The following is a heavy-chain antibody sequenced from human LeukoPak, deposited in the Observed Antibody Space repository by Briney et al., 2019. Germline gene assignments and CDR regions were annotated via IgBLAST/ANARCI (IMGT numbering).Heavy chain of an antibody. CDR3: AKVSPVVVVITGAFDI. D-gene: IGHD3-22*01. V-gene: IGHV3-23*01. Sequence: GGSLRLSCAASGFTFSSYAMSWVRQAPGKGLEWVSAISGSGGSTYYADSVKGRFTISRDNSKNTLYLQMNSLRAEDTAVYYCAKVSPVVVVITGAFDIWGQGIMVTVSS. J-gene: IGHJ3*02. CDR2: ISGSGGST. CDR1: GFTFSSYA.